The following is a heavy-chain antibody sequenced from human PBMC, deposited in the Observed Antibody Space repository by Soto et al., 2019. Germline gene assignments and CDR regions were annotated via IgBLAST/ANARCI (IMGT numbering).Heavy chain of an antibody. CDR2: IWYDGSNK. J-gene: IGHJ4*02. CDR1: GFTFSSYG. D-gene: IGHD3-22*01. V-gene: IGHV3-33*01. Sequence: QPGGSLRLSCAASGFTFSSYGMHWVRQAPGKGLEWVAVIWYDGSNKYYADSVKGRFTISRDNSKNTLYLQMNSLRAEDTAVYYCARDNVGYYDRRPPVWGQGTLVTVSS. CDR3: ARDNVGYYDRRPPV.